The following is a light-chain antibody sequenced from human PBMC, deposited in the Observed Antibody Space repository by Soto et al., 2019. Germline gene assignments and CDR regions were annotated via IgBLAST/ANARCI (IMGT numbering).Light chain of an antibody. CDR3: QQYNSYWT. V-gene: IGKV1-5*01. J-gene: IGKJ1*01. CDR1: QSISSW. CDR2: DAS. Sequence: DIQMTQSPFTLPASVGDRVTITCRASQSISSWLAWYQQKTGKAPKLLIYDASSLESGVPSRFSGNGSGTEFSLTISSLQPDDFATYYCQQYNSYWTFGQGTKVDIK.